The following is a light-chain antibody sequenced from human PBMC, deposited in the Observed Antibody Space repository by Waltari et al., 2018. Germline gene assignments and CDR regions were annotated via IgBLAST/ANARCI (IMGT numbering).Light chain of an antibody. CDR2: GAT. J-gene: IGKJ3*01. CDR3: QRYGSSPLVS. V-gene: IGKV3-20*01. Sequence: EIVLTQSPGTLSLSPGERATLSCRASQSVTSNYLAWYQQKPGQPPSLLNYGATTRATGIPDRFSGSGSGTDFTLTISSVEPEDFAVYYCQRYGSSPLVSFGPGTKVDIK. CDR1: QSVTSNY.